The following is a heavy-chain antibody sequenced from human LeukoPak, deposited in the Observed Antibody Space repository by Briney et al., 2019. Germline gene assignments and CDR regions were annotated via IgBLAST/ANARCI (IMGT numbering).Heavy chain of an antibody. D-gene: IGHD6-13*01. V-gene: IGHV1-69*04. J-gene: IGHJ4*02. CDR3: ARDSTGMSLAAAAFDY. CDR2: IIPILGIA. CDR1: GGTFSSYA. Sequence: GASVKVSCKASGGTFSSYAISWVRQAPGQGLEWMGRIIPILGIANYAQKFQGRVTITADKSTSTAYMELSSLRSEDTAVYYCARDSTGMSLAAAAFDYWGQGTLVTVSS.